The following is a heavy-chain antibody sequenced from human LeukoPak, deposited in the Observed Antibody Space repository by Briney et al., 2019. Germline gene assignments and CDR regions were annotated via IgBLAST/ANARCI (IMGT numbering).Heavy chain of an antibody. CDR2: IYYSGST. Sequence: TTSETLSLTCAVYGGSFSGYYWSWIRQPPGKGLEWIGYIYYSGSTYYNPSLKSRVTISVDTSKNQFSLKLSSVTAADTAVYYCARGGYCSSTSCYRTRIMAKAYYYYGMDVWGQGTTVTVSS. J-gene: IGHJ6*02. V-gene: IGHV4-34*09. CDR1: GGSFSGYY. D-gene: IGHD2-2*01. CDR3: ARGGYCSSTSCYRTRIMAKAYYYYGMDV.